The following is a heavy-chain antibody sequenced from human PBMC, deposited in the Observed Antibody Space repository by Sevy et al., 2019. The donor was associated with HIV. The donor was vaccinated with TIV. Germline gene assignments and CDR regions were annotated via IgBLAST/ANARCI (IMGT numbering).Heavy chain of an antibody. J-gene: IGHJ6*02. CDR1: GFTFSSYA. D-gene: IGHD3-3*01. V-gene: IGHV3-23*01. CDR2: ISGSGGST. CDR3: AKEVTIFGVVTLDYYYYGMDV. Sequence: GSLRLSCAASGFTFSSYAMSWVRQAPGKGLEWVSAISGSGGSTYYADSVKGRFTISRDNSKNTLYLQMNSLRAEDTAVYYCAKEVTIFGVVTLDYYYYGMDVWGQGTTVTVSS.